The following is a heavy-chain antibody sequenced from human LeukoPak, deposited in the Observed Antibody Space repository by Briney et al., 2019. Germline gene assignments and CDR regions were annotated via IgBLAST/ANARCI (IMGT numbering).Heavy chain of an antibody. V-gene: IGHV3-33*01. D-gene: IGHD3-10*01. CDR3: ARGGSYYPDY. J-gene: IGHJ4*02. CDR2: ICYYGSNK. Sequence: PGGSLRLSCAASGFTFSNFGIHWVRQAPGKGLEGVAFICYYGSNKFYADSVKGRFTISRDNSKNTLYLQMNGLRADDTAVYYCARGGSYYPDYWGQGTLVTVSS. CDR1: GFTFSNFG.